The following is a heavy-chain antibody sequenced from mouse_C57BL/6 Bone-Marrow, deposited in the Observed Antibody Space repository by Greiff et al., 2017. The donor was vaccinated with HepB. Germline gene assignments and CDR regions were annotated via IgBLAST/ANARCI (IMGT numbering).Heavy chain of an antibody. Sequence: VQLQQSGAELVRPGASVKLSCTASGFNIKDDYMHWVKQRPEQGLEWIGWIDPENGDTEYASKFQGKATITADTSSNTAYLQLSSLTSEDTAVYYCTTGYYFRDWGQGTLVTVSA. CDR3: TTGYYFRD. CDR2: IDPENGDT. J-gene: IGHJ3*01. D-gene: IGHD1-2*01. CDR1: GFNIKDDY. V-gene: IGHV14-4*01.